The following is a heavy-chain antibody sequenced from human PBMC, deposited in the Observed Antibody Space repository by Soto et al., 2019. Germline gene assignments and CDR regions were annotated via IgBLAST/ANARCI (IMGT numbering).Heavy chain of an antibody. V-gene: IGHV1-69*02. J-gene: IGHJ4*02. CDR2: IIPILGIA. CDR1: GGTFSSYT. CDR3: ATLLTTVTTEEAFDY. Sequence: QVQLVQSGAEVKKPGSSVKVSCKASGGTFSSYTISWVRQAPGQGLEWMGRIIPILGIANYAQKFQGRVTITADKSTSTAYMELSSLRSEDTAVYYCATLLTTVTTEEAFDYWGQGTLVTVSS. D-gene: IGHD4-17*01.